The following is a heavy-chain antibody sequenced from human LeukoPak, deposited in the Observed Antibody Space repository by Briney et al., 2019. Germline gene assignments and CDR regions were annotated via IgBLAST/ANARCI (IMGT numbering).Heavy chain of an antibody. Sequence: ASVKVSCKASGYTFTSYAMHWVRQAPGQRLEWMGWINAGNGNTKYSQKFQGRVTITRDTSASTAYMELSSLRSEDTAVYYCARVCEDTAMVREYYYYGMDVWGQGTTVTVSS. CDR3: ARVCEDTAMVREYYYYGMDV. V-gene: IGHV1-3*01. CDR2: INAGNGNT. D-gene: IGHD5-18*01. CDR1: GYTFTSYA. J-gene: IGHJ6*02.